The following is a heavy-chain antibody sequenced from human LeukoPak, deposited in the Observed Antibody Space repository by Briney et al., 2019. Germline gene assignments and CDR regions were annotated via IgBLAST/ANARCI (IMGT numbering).Heavy chain of an antibody. CDR2: ITSSSSYI. Sequence: RPGGSLRLSCAASGFTFSNYNMNWVRHAPGKGLEWVSSITSSSSYIYYADSVKGRFTISRDNAKNSLYLQMNSLRAEDTAVYYCARGAPLTVTTFYWGQGTLVTVSS. CDR1: GFTFSNYN. D-gene: IGHD4-17*01. V-gene: IGHV3-21*01. J-gene: IGHJ4*02. CDR3: ARGAPLTVTTFY.